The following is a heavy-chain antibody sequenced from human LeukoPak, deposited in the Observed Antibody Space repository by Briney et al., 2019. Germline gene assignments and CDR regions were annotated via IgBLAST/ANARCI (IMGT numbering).Heavy chain of an antibody. J-gene: IGHJ3*02. D-gene: IGHD2-21*02. CDR3: ARDCGGDCLDAFDI. V-gene: IGHV7-4-1*02. Sequence: ASVKVSCKASGYTFTSYAMNWVRQAPGQGLEWMGWINTNTGNPTYAQGFTGRFVFSLDTSVSTAYLQISSLKAEDTAVYYCARDCGGDCLDAFDIWGQGTMVTVSS. CDR1: GYTFTSYA. CDR2: INTNTGNP.